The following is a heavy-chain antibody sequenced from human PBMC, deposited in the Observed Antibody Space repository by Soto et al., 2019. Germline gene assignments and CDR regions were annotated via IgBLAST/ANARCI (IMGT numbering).Heavy chain of an antibody. CDR2: IYYSGST. D-gene: IGHD3-9*01. Sequence: SETLSLTCTVSGGSISSYYWSWIRQSPGKGLEWIGYIYYSGSTNYNPSLKSRVTISVDTSKNHFSLQLSSVTAADTAVYYCAREWILTGRGYFDYWGQGTLVTVSS. CDR3: AREWILTGRGYFDY. V-gene: IGHV4-59*01. J-gene: IGHJ4*02. CDR1: GGSISSYY.